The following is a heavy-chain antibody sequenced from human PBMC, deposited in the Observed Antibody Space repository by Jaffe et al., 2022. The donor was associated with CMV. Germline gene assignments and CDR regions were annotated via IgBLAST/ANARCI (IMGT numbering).Heavy chain of an antibody. CDR3: ARDPSYGSGSWGQIPDY. J-gene: IGHJ4*02. CDR1: GFTFSSYS. V-gene: IGHV3-48*02. Sequence: EVQLVESGGGLVQPGGSLRLSCAASGFTFSSYSMNWVRQAPGKGLEWVSYISSSSSTIYYADSVKGRFTISRDNAKNSLYLQMNSLRDEDTAVYYCARDPSYGSGSWGQIPDYWGQGTLVTVSS. CDR2: ISSSSSTI. D-gene: IGHD3-10*01.